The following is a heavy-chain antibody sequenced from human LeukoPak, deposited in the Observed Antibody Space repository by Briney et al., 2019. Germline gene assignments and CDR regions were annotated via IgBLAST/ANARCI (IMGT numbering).Heavy chain of an antibody. V-gene: IGHV3-66*01. CDR1: GFTFSSYE. CDR3: AREWSSSSYFGY. Sequence: GGSLRLSCAASGFTFSSYEMNWVRQAPGKGLEWVSVISSGGSTSYADSVKGRFTISRDNSKNTLYLQMNSLRAEDTAVYYCAREWSSSSYFGYWGQGTLVTVSS. CDR2: ISSGGST. D-gene: IGHD6-6*01. J-gene: IGHJ4*02.